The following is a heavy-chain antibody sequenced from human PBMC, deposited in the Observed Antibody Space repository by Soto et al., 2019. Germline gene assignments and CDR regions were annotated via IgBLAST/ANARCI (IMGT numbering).Heavy chain of an antibody. CDR2: INAGNGNT. J-gene: IGHJ5*02. D-gene: IGHD6-13*01. CDR3: ARGAAAGYNWFDP. Sequence: QVQLVQSGAEVKKPGASVKVSCKASGYTFTSYAMHWVRQAPGQRREWMGWINAGNGNTKYSQKFQGRVTITRDTSASTAYMELSSLRSEDTAVYYCARGAAAGYNWFDPWGQGTLVTVSS. CDR1: GYTFTSYA. V-gene: IGHV1-3*01.